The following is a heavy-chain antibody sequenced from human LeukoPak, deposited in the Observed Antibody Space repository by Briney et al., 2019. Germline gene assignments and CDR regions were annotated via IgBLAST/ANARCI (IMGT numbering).Heavy chain of an antibody. D-gene: IGHD3-16*02. CDR2: IYHSGST. Sequence: PSETLSLTCAVSGGSISSGGYSWSWIRQPPGKGLEWIGYIYHSGSTYYNPSLKSRVTISVDRSKNQFSLKLSSVTAADTAVYYCARGVQYYDYVWGSYRYYFDYWGQGTLVTVSS. V-gene: IGHV4-30-2*01. CDR1: GGSISSGGYS. CDR3: ARGVQYYDYVWGSYRYYFDY. J-gene: IGHJ4*02.